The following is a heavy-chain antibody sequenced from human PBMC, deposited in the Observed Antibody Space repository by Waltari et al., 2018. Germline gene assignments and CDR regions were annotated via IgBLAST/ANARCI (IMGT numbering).Heavy chain of an antibody. CDR2: ISGSGGST. CDR1: GFTFRSYA. V-gene: IGHV3-23*01. J-gene: IGHJ4*02. CDR3: ASSLYGDYTQIWGRVFDY. D-gene: IGHD4-17*01. Sequence: VQLLESGGRLVQSGGSLRLSCAASGFTFRSYAMNWVRQAPGKGVEGVSVISGSGGSTDYADSVKGRFTISRDNSKNTLYLQMNNLRVEDTAVYYCASSLYGDYTQIWGRVFDYWGQGTLVTVSS.